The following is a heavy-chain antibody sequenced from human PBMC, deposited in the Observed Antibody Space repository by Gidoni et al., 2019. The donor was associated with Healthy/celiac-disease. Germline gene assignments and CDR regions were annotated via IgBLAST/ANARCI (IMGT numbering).Heavy chain of an antibody. V-gene: IGHV4-61*02. Sequence: QVQLQESGPGLVKPSQTLSLTCTVSGGSISSGSYYWSWIRQPAGKGLEWIGRIYTSGSTNYNPSLKSRVTISVDTSKNQFSLKLSSVTAADTAVYYCARGEAYSYGPLPLGYWGQGTLVTVSS. CDR2: IYTSGST. CDR1: GGSISSGSYY. CDR3: ARGEAYSYGPLPLGY. J-gene: IGHJ4*02. D-gene: IGHD5-18*01.